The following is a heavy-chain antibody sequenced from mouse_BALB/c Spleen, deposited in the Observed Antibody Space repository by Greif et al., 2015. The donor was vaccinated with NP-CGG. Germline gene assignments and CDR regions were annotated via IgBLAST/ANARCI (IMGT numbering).Heavy chain of an antibody. CDR2: VNPNNGGT. Sequence: EVQLQQSGPDLVKPGASVKISCKASGFSFTGYYMHWVKQSHGKSLEWIGRVNPNNGGTNYNQKFKGKAILTVDKSSSTAYMELRILTAEGSAFYYCARTYDYDGPYFDYWGQGTTLTVSS. CDR1: GFSFTGYY. CDR3: ARTYDYDGPYFDY. J-gene: IGHJ2*01. D-gene: IGHD2-4*01. V-gene: IGHV1-18*01.